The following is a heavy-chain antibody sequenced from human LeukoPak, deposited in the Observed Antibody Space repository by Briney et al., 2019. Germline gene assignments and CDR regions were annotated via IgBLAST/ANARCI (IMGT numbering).Heavy chain of an antibody. D-gene: IGHD3-3*02. CDR1: GGSISSYY. Sequence: SETLFLTCTVSGGSISSYYWSWIRQPPGKGLEWIGYIYYSGSTNYNPSLKSRVTISVDTSKNQFSLKLSSVTAADTAVYYCAAFCWLTNWFGPWGPGTLVTVSS. CDR2: IYYSGST. J-gene: IGHJ5*02. V-gene: IGHV4-59*01. CDR3: AAFCWLTNWFGP.